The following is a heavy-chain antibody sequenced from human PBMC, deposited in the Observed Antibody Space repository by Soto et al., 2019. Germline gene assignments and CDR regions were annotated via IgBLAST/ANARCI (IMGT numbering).Heavy chain of an antibody. CDR3: AKEGGLSGSYYISSSYYFDY. D-gene: IGHD1-26*01. CDR2: ISYDGSNT. Sequence: GGSLRLSCVASGFTFSSYGMHWVRQAPGKGLEWVAIISYDGSNTYYPDSVKGRFTISRDNSKNTLYLQMNSLRAEDTSVYYCAKEGGLSGSYYISSSYYFDYWGQGTLVTVSS. V-gene: IGHV3-30*18. J-gene: IGHJ4*02. CDR1: GFTFSSYG.